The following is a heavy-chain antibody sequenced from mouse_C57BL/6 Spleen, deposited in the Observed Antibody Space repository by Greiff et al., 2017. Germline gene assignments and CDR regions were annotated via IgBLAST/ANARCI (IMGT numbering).Heavy chain of an antibody. Sequence: EVHLVESGGGLVKPGGSLKLSCAASGFTFSDYGMHWVRQAPEKGLEWVAYISSGSSTLYYADTVTGRFTISRDNAKNTLFLQMTSLRSEDTAMYYCARGSYYSNYFDYWGQGTTHTVSS. D-gene: IGHD2-5*01. CDR3: ARGSYYSNYFDY. CDR2: ISSGSSTL. V-gene: IGHV5-17*01. J-gene: IGHJ2*01. CDR1: GFTFSDYG.